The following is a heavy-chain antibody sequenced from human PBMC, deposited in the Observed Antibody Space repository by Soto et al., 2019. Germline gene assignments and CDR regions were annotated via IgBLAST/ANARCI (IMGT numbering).Heavy chain of an antibody. CDR1: GCTFPRYY. V-gene: IGHV1-46*01. D-gene: IGHD2-8*01. CDR2: TNPSGGST. CDR3: AIVLGNGVWALRY. J-gene: IGHJ1*01. Sequence: GASVKVSCTGSGCTFPRYYMHWVREAPGQGLEWMGITNPSGGSTSYAQKFQGRVSMTRDTSTSTVYMELSSLTSEDTAVYYCAIVLGNGVWALRYWGQGTLVTVSS.